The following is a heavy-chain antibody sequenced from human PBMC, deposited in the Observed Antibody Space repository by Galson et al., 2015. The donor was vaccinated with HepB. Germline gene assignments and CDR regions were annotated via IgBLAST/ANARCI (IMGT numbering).Heavy chain of an antibody. V-gene: IGHV1-18*01. CDR3: ARDSPTSYSSGWYEGGYGMDV. J-gene: IGHJ6*02. CDR2: ISAYNGNT. Sequence: SCKASGYTFTSYGISWVRQAPGQGLEWMGWISAYNGNTNYAQKLQGRVTMTTDTSTSTAYMELRSLRSDDTAVYYYARDSPTSYSSGWYEGGYGMDVWGQGTTVTVSS. D-gene: IGHD6-19*01. CDR1: GYTFTSYG.